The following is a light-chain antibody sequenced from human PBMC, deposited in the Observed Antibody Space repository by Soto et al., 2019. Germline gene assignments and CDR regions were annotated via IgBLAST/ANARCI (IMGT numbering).Light chain of an antibody. CDR3: QQYNKWPRT. CDR2: GAS. Sequence: IVLTQSPHTLSLNPGDRATLSCRASQSVGHMFLAWFQQKPGQAPRLLISGASTRATGIPARFSGSGSGTEFTLTITSLQSEDFAVYYCQQYNKWPRTFGQGTKVDIK. J-gene: IGKJ1*01. V-gene: IGKV3-15*01. CDR1: QSVGHMF.